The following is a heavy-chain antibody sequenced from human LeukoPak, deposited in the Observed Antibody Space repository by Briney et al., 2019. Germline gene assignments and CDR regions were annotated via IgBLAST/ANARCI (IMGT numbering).Heavy chain of an antibody. Sequence: GASVKVSCKASGYTFTAYYMHWVRQAPGQGLEWMGGIIPIFGTANYAQKFQGRVTITTDESTSTAYMELSSLRSEDTAVYYCASNSGSGDAFDIWGQGTMVTVSS. CDR1: GYTFTAYY. J-gene: IGHJ3*02. CDR3: ASNSGSGDAFDI. CDR2: IIPIFGTA. D-gene: IGHD1-26*01. V-gene: IGHV1-69*05.